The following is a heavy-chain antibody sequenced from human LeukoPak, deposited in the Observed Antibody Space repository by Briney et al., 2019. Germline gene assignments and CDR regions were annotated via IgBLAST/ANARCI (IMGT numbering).Heavy chain of an antibody. V-gene: IGHV1-2*02. D-gene: IGHD3-22*01. CDR2: INPDSGDT. Sequence: GASVKVSCKASGYTFTGYYIHWVRQAPGQGLEWMGWINPDSGDTNYAQRSQGRATMTRDTSISTAYMEKRRLTSDDTAVYYCARGSYDSSDFEYFQHWGQGTLVTVSS. CDR3: ARGSYDSSDFEYFQH. J-gene: IGHJ1*01. CDR1: GYTFTGYY.